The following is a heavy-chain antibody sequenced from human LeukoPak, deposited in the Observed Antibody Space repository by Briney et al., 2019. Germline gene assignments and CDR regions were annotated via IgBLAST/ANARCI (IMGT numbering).Heavy chain of an antibody. Sequence: GASVKVSCKASGYTFTGYYMHWVRQAPGQGLEWMGWINPNSGGTNYAQKFRGRVTMTRDTSISTAYMELSRLRSDDTAVYYCARVDSSGWYVIDYWGREPWSPSPQ. CDR1: GYTFTGYY. CDR2: INPNSGGT. CDR3: ARVDSSGWYVIDY. J-gene: IGHJ4*02. V-gene: IGHV1-2*02. D-gene: IGHD6-19*01.